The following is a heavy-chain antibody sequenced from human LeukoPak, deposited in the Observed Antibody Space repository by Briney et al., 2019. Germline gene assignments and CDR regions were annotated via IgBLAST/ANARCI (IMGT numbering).Heavy chain of an antibody. J-gene: IGHJ4*02. D-gene: IGHD4-23*01. Sequence: GSLRLSCAASGFTFSSYWMSWVRQPPGKGLEWIGSIYYSGSTYYNPSLKSRVTISVDTSKNQFSLKLSSVTAADTAVYYCARLSTVVTPLTFDYWGQGTLVTVSS. CDR2: IYYSGST. V-gene: IGHV4-39*01. CDR3: ARLSTVVTPLTFDY. CDR1: GFTFSSYW.